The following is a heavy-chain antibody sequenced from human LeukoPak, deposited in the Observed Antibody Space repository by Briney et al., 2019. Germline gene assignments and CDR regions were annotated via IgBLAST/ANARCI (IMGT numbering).Heavy chain of an antibody. J-gene: IGHJ4*02. CDR1: GFTFSSYE. V-gene: IGHV3-21*01. D-gene: IGHD2-15*01. Sequence: PGGSLRLSCAASGFTFSSYEMNWVRQAPGKGLEWVSSISSGSTYIYYADSVKGRFTISRDNAKNSLYLQMNSLRAEDTAVYYCARLGYCSGGSCSSFDYWGQGTLVTVSS. CDR2: ISSGSTYI. CDR3: ARLGYCSGGSCSSFDY.